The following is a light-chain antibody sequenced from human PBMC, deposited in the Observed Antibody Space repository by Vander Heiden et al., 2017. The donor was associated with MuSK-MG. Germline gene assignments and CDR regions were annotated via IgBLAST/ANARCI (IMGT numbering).Light chain of an antibody. V-gene: IGLV1-40*01. Sequence: QSVLTQPPSVSVAPGQGVTISCTGSSSNIGAGYDVHWYQQLPGTAPKLLIYGNSNRPSGVPDRFSGSKSGTSASLAITGLQAEDEADYYCQSYDSSLSGSVFGGGTKLTVL. J-gene: IGLJ2*01. CDR3: QSYDSSLSGSV. CDR1: SSNIGAGYD. CDR2: GNS.